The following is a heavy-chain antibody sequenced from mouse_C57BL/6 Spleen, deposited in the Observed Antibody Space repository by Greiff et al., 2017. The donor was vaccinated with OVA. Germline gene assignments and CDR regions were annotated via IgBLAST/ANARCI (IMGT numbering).Heavy chain of an antibody. Sequence: QVQLQQPGTELVKPGASVKLSCKASGYTFTSYWMHWVKQRPGQGLEWIGNINPSNGGTNYNEKFKSKATLTVDKSSSTAYMQLSSLTSEESAVYYCARGAFDYGGFAYWGQGTLVTVSA. V-gene: IGHV1-53*01. CDR2: INPSNGGT. J-gene: IGHJ3*01. CDR1: GYTFTSYW. CDR3: ARGAFDYGGFAY. D-gene: IGHD1-1*01.